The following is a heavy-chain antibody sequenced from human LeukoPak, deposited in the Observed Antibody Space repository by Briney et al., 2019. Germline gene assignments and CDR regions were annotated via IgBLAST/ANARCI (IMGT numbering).Heavy chain of an antibody. Sequence: PGGSLRLSCAVSGFTFSTYNMNWVRQAPGKGLEWVSYISSSSSTILYADSVKGRFTISRDNAKNSLYLQGNSLRAEDTAVYYCARDKGGFAFDYWGQGTLVTVSS. CDR2: ISSSSSTI. CDR3: ARDKGGFAFDY. V-gene: IGHV3-48*01. J-gene: IGHJ4*02. CDR1: GFTFSTYN.